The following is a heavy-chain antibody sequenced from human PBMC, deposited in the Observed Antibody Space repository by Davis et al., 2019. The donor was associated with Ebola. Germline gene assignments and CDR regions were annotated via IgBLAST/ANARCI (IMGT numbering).Heavy chain of an antibody. CDR2: IYYSGST. CDR1: GGSISSGGYY. D-gene: IGHD6-19*01. V-gene: IGHV4-31*03. J-gene: IGHJ4*02. Sequence: SETLSLTCTVSGGSISSGGYYWSWIRQHPGKGLEWIGYIYYSGSTYYNPSLKSRVTISVDTSKNQFSLKLSSVTAADTAVYYCHVVAGIPGDFDYWGQGTLVTVSS. CDR3: HVVAGIPGDFDY.